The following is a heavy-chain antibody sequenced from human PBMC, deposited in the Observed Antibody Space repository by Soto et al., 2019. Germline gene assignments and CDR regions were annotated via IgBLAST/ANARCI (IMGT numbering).Heavy chain of an antibody. CDR1: GFTFSNQY. J-gene: IGHJ4*02. D-gene: IGHD3-10*01. Sequence: PGGSLRLSCVASGFTFSNQYMTWIRQAPGKGLEWVSKISGDGTTIFYADSVKGRFTVSRDNAKNSAYLQMDSLRAEDTAVYYCASDPYYYASGYWGQGTLVTVSS. CDR2: ISGDGTTI. V-gene: IGHV3-11*01. CDR3: ASDPYYYASGY.